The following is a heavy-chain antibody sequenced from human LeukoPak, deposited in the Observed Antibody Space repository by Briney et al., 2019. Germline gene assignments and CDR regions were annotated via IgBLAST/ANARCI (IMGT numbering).Heavy chain of an antibody. D-gene: IGHD2-15*01. J-gene: IGHJ4*02. CDR1: GFTFSRYS. CDR2: ISASGSHI. Sequence: GGSLRLSCAASGFTFSRYSMNWVRQPPGKGLEWVSSISASGSHIYYADSVKGRFSISRDSARNSVYVQMSSLRAEDTAVYYCARGPQFCSGGSCFGYYFDYWGQGALDTVSS. CDR3: ARGPQFCSGGSCFGYYFDY. V-gene: IGHV3-21*01.